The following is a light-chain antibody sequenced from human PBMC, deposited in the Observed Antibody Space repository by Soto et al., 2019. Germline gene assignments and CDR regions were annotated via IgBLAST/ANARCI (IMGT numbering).Light chain of an antibody. Sequence: EIQMTQSPSSLSASVGDRVTITCRASQSVNTYLHWYQQKAGQAPKLLIYAASSLQSGVPSRFSGSGSGTDFTLTISSLQPEDFATYYCQQYNSYSGGTFGQGTKVDIK. CDR2: AAS. V-gene: IGKV1-39*01. J-gene: IGKJ1*01. CDR1: QSVNTY. CDR3: QQYNSYSGGT.